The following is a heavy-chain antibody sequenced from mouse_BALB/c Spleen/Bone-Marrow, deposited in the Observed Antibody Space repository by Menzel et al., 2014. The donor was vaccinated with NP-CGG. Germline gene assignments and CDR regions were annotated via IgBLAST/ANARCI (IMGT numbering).Heavy chain of an antibody. CDR1: GYTFTSYW. V-gene: IGHV1-7*01. J-gene: IGHJ3*01. CDR2: INPSTGYT. Sequence: VQLQQSGAELVKPGASVKMSCKASGYTFTSYWMHWVKQRPGQGLEWIGYINPSTGYTEYNQKFKDKATLTADKSSSTAYMQLSSLTSEDSAVYYCAKSGGGYGGFAYWGQGTLVTVSA. CDR3: AKSGGGYGGFAY. D-gene: IGHD2-2*01.